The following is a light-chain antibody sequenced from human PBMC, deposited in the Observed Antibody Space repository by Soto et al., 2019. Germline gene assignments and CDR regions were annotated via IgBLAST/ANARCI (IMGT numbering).Light chain of an antibody. V-gene: IGKV3D-20*02. CDR3: QQRSNWPDT. CDR2: DAS. J-gene: IGKJ5*01. CDR1: QSVSSNY. Sequence: EIVLTQSPGTLSLSPGERDTLSCRASQSVSSNYLGWYQQKPGQAPRLLIYDASNRATGIPARFSGSGSGTDFTLTISSLEPEDFAVYYCQQRSNWPDTFGQGTRLEIK.